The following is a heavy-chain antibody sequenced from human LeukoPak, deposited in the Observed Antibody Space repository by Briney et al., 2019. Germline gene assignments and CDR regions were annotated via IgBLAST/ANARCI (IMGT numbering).Heavy chain of an antibody. CDR2: ISGSGGST. D-gene: IGHD3-10*01. J-gene: IGHJ5*02. CDR3: AKDAQGSITMVRGVINWFDP. V-gene: IGHV3-23*01. Sequence: GGSLRLSCAASGFTFSSYGMSWVRQAPGKGLEWVSAISGSGGSTYYADSVKGRFTISRDNSKNTLYLQMNSLRAEDTAVYYCAKDAQGSITMVRGVINWFDPWGQGTLVTVSS. CDR1: GFTFSSYG.